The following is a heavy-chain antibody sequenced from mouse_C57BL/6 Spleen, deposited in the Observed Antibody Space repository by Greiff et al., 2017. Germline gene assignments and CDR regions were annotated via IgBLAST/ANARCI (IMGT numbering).Heavy chain of an antibody. V-gene: IGHV5-17*01. J-gene: IGHJ4*01. Sequence: EVMLVESGGGLVKPGGSLKLSCAASGFTFSDYGMHWVRQAPEKGLEWVAYISSGSSTIYYADTVKGRFTISRDNAKNTLFLQMTSLRSEDTAMYYCARPPVVAPGAMDYWGQGTSVTVSS. CDR2: ISSGSSTI. CDR3: ARPPVVAPGAMDY. D-gene: IGHD1-1*01. CDR1: GFTFSDYG.